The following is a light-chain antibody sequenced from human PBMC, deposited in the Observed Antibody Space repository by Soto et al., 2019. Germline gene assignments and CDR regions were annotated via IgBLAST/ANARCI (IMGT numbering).Light chain of an antibody. CDR1: SSDVGGYNY. Sequence: QSVLTQPPSASGSPGQSVTISCTGTSSDVGGYNYVSWYQQHPGKAPKLMIYEVSKRPSGVPDRFSGSKSGNTASLTVSGLQAEDEAHYYCSSYAGSNNFGVFGTGTKLTVL. CDR2: EVS. V-gene: IGLV2-8*01. J-gene: IGLJ1*01. CDR3: SSYAGSNNFGV.